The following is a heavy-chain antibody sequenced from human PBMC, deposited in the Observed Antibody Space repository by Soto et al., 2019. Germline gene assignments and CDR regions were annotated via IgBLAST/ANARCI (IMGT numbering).Heavy chain of an antibody. J-gene: IGHJ4*02. CDR1: GGTFSSYT. CDR3: ASGSRFLEWLWAPDFDY. CDR2: IIPILGIA. Sequence: GASVKVSCKASGGTFSSYTISWVRQAPGQGLEWMGRIIPILGIANYAQKFQGRVTITADKSTSTAYMELSSLRSEDTAVYYCASGSRFLEWLWAPDFDYWGQGTLVTVSS. V-gene: IGHV1-69*02. D-gene: IGHD3-3*01.